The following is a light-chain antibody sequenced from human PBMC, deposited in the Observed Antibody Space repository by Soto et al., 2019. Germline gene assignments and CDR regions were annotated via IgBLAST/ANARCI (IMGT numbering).Light chain of an antibody. CDR1: QSISSW. CDR2: DAS. J-gene: IGKJ1*01. Sequence: DIQMTQSPSTLSASVGARVNITCRASQSISSWLAWYQQKPGKAPKLLIYDASSLESGVPSRFRGSGYGTEFTITISSLKTDDFEIYYCQQYNTYTWTFGQGTQVDIK. V-gene: IGKV1-5*01. CDR3: QQYNTYTWT.